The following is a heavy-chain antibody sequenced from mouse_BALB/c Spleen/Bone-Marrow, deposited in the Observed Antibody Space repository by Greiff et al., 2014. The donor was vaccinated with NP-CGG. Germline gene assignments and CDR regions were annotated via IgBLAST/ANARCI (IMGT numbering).Heavy chain of an antibody. CDR3: ASGYYGGSFAY. D-gene: IGHD1-2*01. CDR2: ISYDGSS. V-gene: IGHV3-6*02. Sequence: VQLQQPGPGLVKPSQSLSLTCSVTGYSITSGYYWNWIRQFPGNKLEWMDYISYDGSSNYNPSLKNRISITRDTSKNQFFLKLSSVTTEDTASYYCASGYYGGSFAYWGQGTLVTVSA. J-gene: IGHJ3*01. CDR1: GYSITSGYY.